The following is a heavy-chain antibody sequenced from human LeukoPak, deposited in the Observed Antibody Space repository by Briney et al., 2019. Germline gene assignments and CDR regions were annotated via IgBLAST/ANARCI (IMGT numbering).Heavy chain of an antibody. J-gene: IGHJ6*03. CDR2: INPSGGST. CDR1: GYTFTSYY. CDR3: ARDSIVLMVYAIVSGYYYMDV. V-gene: IGHV1-46*01. D-gene: IGHD2-8*01. Sequence: ASVKVSCKASGYTFTSYYMHWVRQAPGQGLEWMGIINPSGGSTSYAQKFQGRVTMTRDTSISTAYMELSRLRSDDTAVYYCARDSIVLMVYAIVSGYYYMDVWGKGTTVTVSS.